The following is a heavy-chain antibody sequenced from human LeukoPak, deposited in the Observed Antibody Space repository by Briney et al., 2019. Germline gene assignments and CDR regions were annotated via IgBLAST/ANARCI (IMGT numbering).Heavy chain of an antibody. J-gene: IGHJ4*02. CDR3: AKHRMWLVGLVY. D-gene: IGHD6-19*01. Sequence: TTSETLSLTCTVSGASINTDNYWGWIRQSPGKGLELIGSVHFSGATHYNPSLKSRVAIALDTSKNQFSLELNSVTAADTAIYYCAKHRMWLVGLVYWGQGTLVTVSS. V-gene: IGHV4-39*01. CDR2: VHFSGAT. CDR1: GASINTDNY.